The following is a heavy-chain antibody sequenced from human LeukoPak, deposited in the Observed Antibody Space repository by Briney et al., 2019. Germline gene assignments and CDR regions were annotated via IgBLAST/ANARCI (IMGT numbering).Heavy chain of an antibody. J-gene: IGHJ4*02. CDR1: GYTFTGYY. Sequence: ATVKVSCKASGYTFTGYYMHWVRQAPGQGLEWMGWINPNSGGTNYAQKFQGRVTMTRDTSISTAYMELSRLRSDDTAVYYCARGAIPLSDYYGSGSYVPAFDYWGQGTLVTVSS. CDR3: ARGAIPLSDYYGSGSYVPAFDY. CDR2: INPNSGGT. D-gene: IGHD3-10*01. V-gene: IGHV1-2*02.